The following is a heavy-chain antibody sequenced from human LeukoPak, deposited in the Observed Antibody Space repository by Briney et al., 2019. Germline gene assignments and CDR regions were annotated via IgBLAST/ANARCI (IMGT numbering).Heavy chain of an antibody. V-gene: IGHV1-2*02. Sequence: ASVKVSCKSSGYTFTGYYVHWVRQAPGQGLEWMGWINGNSGGTKYAQKFQGRVTMTRDTSISTAYMELSGLRYDDTAVYYCARDFMVRGVTTPDYWGQGTLVTVSS. CDR1: GYTFTGYY. CDR2: INGNSGGT. CDR3: ARDFMVRGVTTPDY. J-gene: IGHJ4*02. D-gene: IGHD3-10*01.